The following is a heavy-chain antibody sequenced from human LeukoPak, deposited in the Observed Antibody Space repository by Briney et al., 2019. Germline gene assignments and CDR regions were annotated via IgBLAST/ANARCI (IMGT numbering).Heavy chain of an antibody. D-gene: IGHD1-26*01. J-gene: IGHJ6*03. V-gene: IGHV1-69*13. CDR2: IMSMFGTA. CDR1: GGTFSSYA. Sequence: VQVSCKASGGTFSSYALTWVRQAPGQGLEWMGEIMSMFGTAKYAQKFQGRVTITADESTSTAYMELSSLRSEDTAVYYCARLSGSYYYYYYMDVWGKGTTVTVSS. CDR3: ARLSGSYYYYYYMDV.